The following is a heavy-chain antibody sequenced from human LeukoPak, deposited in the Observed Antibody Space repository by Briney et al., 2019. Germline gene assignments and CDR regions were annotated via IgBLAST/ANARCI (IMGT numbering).Heavy chain of an antibody. J-gene: IGHJ3*02. CDR1: GYTFTGYH. D-gene: IGHD2-2*01. CDR2: INPNSGGT. Sequence: GSVKVSFKASGYTFTGYHMHWVRQAPGQGLEWVGWINPNSGGTNYAQKFQGRVTMTRDTSISTAYMELSRLRSDDTAVYYCARDTRPKGAFDIWGQGTMVTVSS. V-gene: IGHV1-2*02. CDR3: ARDTRPKGAFDI.